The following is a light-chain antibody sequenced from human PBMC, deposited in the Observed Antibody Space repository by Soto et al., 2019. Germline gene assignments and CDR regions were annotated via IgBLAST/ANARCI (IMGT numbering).Light chain of an antibody. J-gene: IGLJ1*01. CDR1: SSDVGGYNY. CDR2: EVS. V-gene: IGLV2-14*01. CDR3: SSYTSSSTLGV. Sequence: QSALTQPASVSGSPGQSITISCTGTSSDVGGYNYVSWYQQHPGKAPKLMIYEVSNRPSGVSNRFSGSKSGNTAALTISGLQAEDDADYYCSSYTSSSTLGVFGTGTKVTVL.